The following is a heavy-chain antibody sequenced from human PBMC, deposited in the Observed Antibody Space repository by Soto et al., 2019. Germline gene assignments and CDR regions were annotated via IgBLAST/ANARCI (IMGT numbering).Heavy chain of an antibody. CDR3: AKWGGAGSYY. D-gene: IGHD1-26*01. V-gene: IGHV3-7*01. J-gene: IGHJ4*02. CDR2: VNEDGSEK. Sequence: EVQLVESGGVLVQPGGSLRLSCAASGFTFSSYYMSWVRQAQGKGLEWVANVNEDGSEKYYVDYVNGRFTVSRDNAKNSRYLQRNSLRAEDTAVYYCAKWGGAGSYYWGQGTLVTVSS. CDR1: GFTFSSYY.